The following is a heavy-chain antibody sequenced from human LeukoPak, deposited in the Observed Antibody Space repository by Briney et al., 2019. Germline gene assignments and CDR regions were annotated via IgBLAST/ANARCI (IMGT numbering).Heavy chain of an antibody. V-gene: IGHV4-39*07. Sequence: SETLSLTCTVSGGSISSSSYYWGWIRQPPGKGLEWIGSIYYSGSTYYNPSLKSRVTMSVDTSKNQFSLKLSSVTAADTAVYYCARDVSSSGWYAGWFDPWGQGTLVTVSS. CDR1: GGSISSSSYY. D-gene: IGHD6-19*01. CDR3: ARDVSSSGWYAGWFDP. CDR2: IYYSGST. J-gene: IGHJ5*02.